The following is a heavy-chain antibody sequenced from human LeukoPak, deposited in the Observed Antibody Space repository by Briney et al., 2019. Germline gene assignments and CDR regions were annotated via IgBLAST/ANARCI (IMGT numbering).Heavy chain of an antibody. J-gene: IGHJ4*02. CDR3: ARPPRGIGQPPHFDY. V-gene: IGHV3-7*01. D-gene: IGHD3-16*01. CDR1: GFTFSSYW. CDR2: IKQDGSEK. Sequence: PGGSLRLSCAASGFTFSSYWMSWVRQAPGKGLEWVANIKQDGSEKYYVDSVKGRFTISRDDAKNSLYLQMNSLRAEDTAVYYCARPPRGIGQPPHFDYWGQGTLVTVSS.